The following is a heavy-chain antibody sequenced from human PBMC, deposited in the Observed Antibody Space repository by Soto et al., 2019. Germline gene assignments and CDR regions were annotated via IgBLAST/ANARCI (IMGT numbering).Heavy chain of an antibody. CDR3: AKGKGVYYYDSSGYWPFDY. J-gene: IGHJ4*02. Sequence: GGSLRLSCAASGFTFSSYAMSWVRQAPGKGLEWVSAISGSGGSTYYADSVKGRFTISRDNSKNTLYLQMNSLRAEDTAVYYCAKGKGVYYYDSSGYWPFDYWGQGTLVTVSS. CDR2: ISGSGGST. CDR1: GFTFSSYA. V-gene: IGHV3-23*01. D-gene: IGHD3-22*01.